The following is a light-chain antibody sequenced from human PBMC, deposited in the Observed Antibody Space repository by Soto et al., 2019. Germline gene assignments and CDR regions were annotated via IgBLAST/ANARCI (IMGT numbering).Light chain of an antibody. CDR2: DVS. V-gene: IGLV2-8*01. CDR1: SGDVGAYNY. J-gene: IGLJ2*01. Sequence: QSALTQPPSASGSPGQSVTISCTGTSGDVGAYNYVSWYQQHPGKAPKLMIYDVSKRPSGVPDCFSGSKSGNTASLTVSGLQSEDEADYYCSSYVGSNAVVFGGGTKLTVL. CDR3: SSYVGSNAVV.